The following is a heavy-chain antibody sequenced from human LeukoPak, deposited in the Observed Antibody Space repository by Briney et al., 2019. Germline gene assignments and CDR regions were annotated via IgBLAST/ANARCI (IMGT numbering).Heavy chain of an antibody. D-gene: IGHD3-22*01. CDR2: IYYSGST. Sequence: PSETLSLTCTVSGGSISSYYWSWIRQPPGKGLEWIGYIYYSGSTNYNPSLKSRVTISVDTSKNQFSLKLSSVTAADTAVYYCARHDDSSGYLVYWGQGTLVTVSS. V-gene: IGHV4-59*01. CDR3: ARHDDSSGYLVY. CDR1: GGSISSYY. J-gene: IGHJ4*02.